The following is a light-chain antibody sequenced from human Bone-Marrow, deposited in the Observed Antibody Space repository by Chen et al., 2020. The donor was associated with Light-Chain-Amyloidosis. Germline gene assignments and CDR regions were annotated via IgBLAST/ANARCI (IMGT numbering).Light chain of an antibody. CDR2: DDS. V-gene: IGLV3-21*02. J-gene: IGLJ3*02. Sequence: YVLTQPSSLSVAPGQTATTACVGNNIGSTSVHWYQQTPGQAPLLVVYDDSDRPAGIPERLSGSNSGNTATLTISRVEAGDEADYYCQVWDRSSDRPVFGGGTKLTVL. CDR3: QVWDRSSDRPV. CDR1: NIGSTS.